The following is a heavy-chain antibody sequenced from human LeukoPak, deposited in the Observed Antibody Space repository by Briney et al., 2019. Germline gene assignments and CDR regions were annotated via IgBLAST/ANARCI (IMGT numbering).Heavy chain of an antibody. D-gene: IGHD5-24*01. CDR2: IRDDGSNK. CDR3: VKGLTRSNLMAPLDY. CDR1: GFTFSSYG. J-gene: IGHJ4*02. Sequence: PGGSLRLSCAASGFTFSSYGMFWVRQAPGKGLEWVAFIRDDGSNKYYADSVKGRFTISRENSKNTLYLQMNSLRAEDTSLYYCVKGLTRSNLMAPLDYWGQGTLVTVSS. V-gene: IGHV3-30*02.